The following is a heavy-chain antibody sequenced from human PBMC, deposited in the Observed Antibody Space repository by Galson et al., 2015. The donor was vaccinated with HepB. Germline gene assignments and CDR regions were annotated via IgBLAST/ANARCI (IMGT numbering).Heavy chain of an antibody. J-gene: IGHJ4*02. V-gene: IGHV3-48*01. CDR2: ISSSSSTI. D-gene: IGHD3-3*01. Sequence: SLRLSCAASGFTFSSYSMNWVRQAPGKGLEWVSYISSSSSTIYYADSVKGRFTISRDNAKNSLYLQINSLRAEDTAVYYCAANSNDFWSGYSYWGQGTLVTVSS. CDR3: AANSNDFWSGYSY. CDR1: GFTFSSYS.